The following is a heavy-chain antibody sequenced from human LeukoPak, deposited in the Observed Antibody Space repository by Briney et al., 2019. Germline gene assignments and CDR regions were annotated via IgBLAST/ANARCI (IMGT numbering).Heavy chain of an antibody. CDR2: FDPEDGET. D-gene: IGHD6-13*01. V-gene: IGHV1-24*01. CDR3: ATVPGYSSSWYDDAFDI. Sequence: ASVKVSCKVSGYTLTELSMHWVRQAPGKGLEWMGGFDPEDGETIYAQKFQGRVTMTEDTSTDTAYMELRSLRSEDTAVYYRATVPGYSSSWYDDAFDIWGQGTMVTVSS. J-gene: IGHJ3*02. CDR1: GYTLTELS.